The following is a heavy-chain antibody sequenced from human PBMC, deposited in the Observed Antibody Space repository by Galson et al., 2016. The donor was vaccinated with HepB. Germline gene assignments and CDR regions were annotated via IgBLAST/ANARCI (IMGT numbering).Heavy chain of an antibody. J-gene: IGHJ4*02. Sequence: SVKVSCKASGYSFTNYAITWVRQAPGQGLEWMGWIRTYNGNTKYAQNLQGRVTMTTDTSTSTDYLELRSLRSDDTAVYYCARRIVVAGTGVDFWGQGTLVTVSS. CDR2: IRTYNGNT. D-gene: IGHD2-15*01. V-gene: IGHV1-18*04. CDR1: GYSFTNYA. CDR3: ARRIVVAGTGVDF.